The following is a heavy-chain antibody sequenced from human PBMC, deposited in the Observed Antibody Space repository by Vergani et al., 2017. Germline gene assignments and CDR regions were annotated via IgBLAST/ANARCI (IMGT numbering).Heavy chain of an antibody. J-gene: IGHJ5*02. V-gene: IGHV4-59*02. CDR2: MYHSGST. CDR3: GRVADFYGLGSRLLDL. Sequence: QVKLQESGPGLVKPSEPLSLTCTVSGASVNSYYWSWIRQPPGKELEWIGYMYHSGSTNYNPSLETRVTISGDTSKNQFSLKLNSVTAADTAVYYCGRVADFYGLGSRLLDLWGQGILVTVSS. CDR1: GASVNSYY. D-gene: IGHD3-10*01.